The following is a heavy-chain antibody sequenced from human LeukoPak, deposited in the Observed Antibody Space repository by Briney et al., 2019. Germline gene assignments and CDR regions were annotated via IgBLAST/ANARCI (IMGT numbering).Heavy chain of an antibody. V-gene: IGHV1-2*02. J-gene: IGHJ3*02. CDR1: GYTFTGYY. CDR2: INPNSGGT. D-gene: IGHD4-17*01. Sequence: ASVKVSCKAPGYTFTGYYIHWVRQAPGQGLEWMGWINPNSGGTNYAQKFQGRVTMTRDTSISTAYMELTRLRSDDTAVYYCASQVTKSAFDIWGQGTLVTVSS. CDR3: ASQVTKSAFDI.